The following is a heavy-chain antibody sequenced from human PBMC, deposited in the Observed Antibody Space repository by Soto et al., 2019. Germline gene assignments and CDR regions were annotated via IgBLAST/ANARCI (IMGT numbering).Heavy chain of an antibody. J-gene: IGHJ4*02. CDR3: VREASVKQWLVSYFDY. Sequence: ASVKVSCKASGYTFTSYAMHWVRQAPGQRLEWMGWINAGNGNTKYSQKFQGRVTITRDTSASTAYMELSSLRSEDTAVYYCVREASVKQWLVSYFDYWGQGTLVTGSS. D-gene: IGHD6-19*01. V-gene: IGHV1-3*01. CDR2: INAGNGNT. CDR1: GYTFTSYA.